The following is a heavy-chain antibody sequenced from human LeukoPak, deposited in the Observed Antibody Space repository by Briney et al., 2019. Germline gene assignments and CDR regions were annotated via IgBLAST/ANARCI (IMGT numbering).Heavy chain of an antibody. CDR3: ARDHDWAFDL. Sequence: GGSLRLSCEASGFPFSSYVMSWVREAPGKGVEWISYINHNAEMIFYPDFVKGRFTISRDNAKNSLYLQMNALRDEDTAIYYCARDHDWAFDLWGQGTLVTVSS. V-gene: IGHV3-48*02. D-gene: IGHD3-9*01. J-gene: IGHJ4*02. CDR1: GFPFSSYV. CDR2: INHNAEMI.